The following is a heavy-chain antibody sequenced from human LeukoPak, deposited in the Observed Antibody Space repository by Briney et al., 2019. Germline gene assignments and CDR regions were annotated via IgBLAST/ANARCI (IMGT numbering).Heavy chain of an antibody. Sequence: ASVKVSCKASGYTFTGYYMHWVRQAPGQGLEWMGWINPNSGGTNYAQNFQGRVTMTTDTSTSTAYMELRSLRSDDTAVYYCARTGIRGVPFDHWGQGTLVTVSS. J-gene: IGHJ4*02. CDR1: GYTFTGYY. CDR2: INPNSGGT. V-gene: IGHV1-2*02. CDR3: ARTGIRGVPFDH. D-gene: IGHD3-10*01.